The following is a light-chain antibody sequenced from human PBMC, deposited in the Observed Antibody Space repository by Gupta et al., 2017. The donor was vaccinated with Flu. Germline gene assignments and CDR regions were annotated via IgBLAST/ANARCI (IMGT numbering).Light chain of an antibody. CDR1: SSNIGGNT. V-gene: IGLV1-44*01. CDR3: AAWDDSLNGHV. J-gene: IGLJ1*01. CDR2: SNN. Sequence: SVLPQPPSASGTPGQRVPIPCSGSSSNIGGNTVNWYQQLPGAAPKLLIYSNNQRPSGVPDRFSGSKSGTSGSLAISGLQSEDEADYYCAAWDDSLNGHVFGTGTKVTVL.